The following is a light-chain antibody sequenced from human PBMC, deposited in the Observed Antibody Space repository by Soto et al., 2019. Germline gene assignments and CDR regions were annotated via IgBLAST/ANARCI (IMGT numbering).Light chain of an antibody. CDR1: QSISSR. CDR2: DAS. V-gene: IGKV1-5*01. CDR3: QQYNNWPPWT. J-gene: IGKJ1*01. Sequence: IQMTQSPSTLSASVGDRVSITCRHSQSISSRLAWYQQKPGKAPKFVVYDASNLESGVPSRFSGSGSGTEFTLTISSLQSEDFAVYYCQQYNNWPPWTFGQGTKVDIK.